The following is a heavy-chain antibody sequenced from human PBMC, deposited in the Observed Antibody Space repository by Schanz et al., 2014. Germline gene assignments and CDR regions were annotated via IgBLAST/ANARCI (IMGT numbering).Heavy chain of an antibody. CDR3: ARPPHDSSGYYPFDY. D-gene: IGHD3-22*01. V-gene: IGHV1-46*01. Sequence: QVQLVQSGAEVKKPGASVKVSCKASGYTFTSYYMHWVRQAPGQGLEWMGIINPSGGSTSYAQKFRGRVTMTRDTSTSTVYMELSSLRAEDTAVYYCARPPHDSSGYYPFDYWGQGTLVTVSS. J-gene: IGHJ4*02. CDR2: INPSGGST. CDR1: GYTFTSYY.